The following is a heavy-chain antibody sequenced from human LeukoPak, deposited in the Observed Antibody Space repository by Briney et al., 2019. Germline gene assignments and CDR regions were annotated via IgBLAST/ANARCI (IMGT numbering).Heavy chain of an antibody. CDR3: ARGGLGDGYNADFDY. CDR1: GGSFSGYY. D-gene: IGHD5-24*01. Sequence: SETLSLTCAVYGGSFSGYYWSWIRQSPGKGLEWIGEINHSGSTIYNPSLKSRVTISVDTSKNQFSLFLRSVTAADTAIYYCARGGLGDGYNADFDYWGQGTLVGVSS. J-gene: IGHJ4*02. V-gene: IGHV4-34*01. CDR2: INHSGST.